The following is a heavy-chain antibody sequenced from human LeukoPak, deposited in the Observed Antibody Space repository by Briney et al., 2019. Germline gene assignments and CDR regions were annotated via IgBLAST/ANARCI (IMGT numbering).Heavy chain of an antibody. V-gene: IGHV4-59*01. J-gene: IGHJ4*02. Sequence: KTSETLSLTCTASGCTISSYYWSWIRQPPGKGLEWIGYIYYSGSTNYNPSLKSRVTISVDTSKNQFSLKLSSVTAADTAVYYCARVGLRGSYYRVFDYWGQGTLVTVSS. CDR2: IYYSGST. CDR3: ARVGLRGSYYRVFDY. CDR1: GCTISSYY. D-gene: IGHD1-26*01.